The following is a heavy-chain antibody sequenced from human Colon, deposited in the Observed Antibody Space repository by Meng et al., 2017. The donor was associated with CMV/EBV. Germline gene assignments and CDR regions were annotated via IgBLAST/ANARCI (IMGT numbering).Heavy chain of an antibody. CDR3: DRDLYKYGTLSLSTMDV. CDR2: IRSDGDDK. Sequence: GESLKISCPASGSPFSNYGMHWVPQAPGKGLGWVAFIRSDGDDKYYADSEKGRFTFSKDNSKNTLYLQMDSLRAEDTPGYYCDRDLYKYGTLSLSTMDVWGQGTTVTVSS. CDR1: GSPFSNYG. V-gene: IGHV3-30*02. D-gene: IGHD5-18*01. J-gene: IGHJ6*02.